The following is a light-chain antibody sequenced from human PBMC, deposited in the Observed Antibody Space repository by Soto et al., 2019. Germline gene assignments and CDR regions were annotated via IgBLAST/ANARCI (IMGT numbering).Light chain of an antibody. CDR3: QQYESFSFA. Sequence: DVQMTQSPSTLSASVGDRVTITCRASQNVNRWLAWYQQKPGKAPKLLIYGASSLEAGVPSRFSGGGSGTQFTLTISSLQPDDFATYYCQQYESFSFAFGPGTKVDIK. CDR1: QNVNRW. V-gene: IGKV1-5*01. J-gene: IGKJ3*01. CDR2: GAS.